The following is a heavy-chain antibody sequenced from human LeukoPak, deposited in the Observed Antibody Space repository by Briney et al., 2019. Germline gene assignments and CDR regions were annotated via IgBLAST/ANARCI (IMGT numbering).Heavy chain of an antibody. Sequence: PSETLSLTCTVSGYSISSGYFWGWMRQPPGKGLEWIGSIYQSETAHYNPSLKSRVTISVDTSKNQFSLNLYSVTAADTAVYYCARRVGSSDCFDYWGQGTLVTVSS. V-gene: IGHV4-38-2*02. D-gene: IGHD6-6*01. CDR2: IYQSETA. J-gene: IGHJ4*02. CDR3: ARRVGSSDCFDY. CDR1: GYSISSGYF.